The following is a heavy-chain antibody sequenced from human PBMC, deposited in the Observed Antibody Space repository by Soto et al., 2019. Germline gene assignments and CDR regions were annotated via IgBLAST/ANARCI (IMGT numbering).Heavy chain of an antibody. CDR2: IYPGDSDT. J-gene: IGHJ4*02. CDR1: GYKVSTWHNFTSYW. CDR3: ARGDYRVLEF. D-gene: IGHD4-4*01. Sequence: PGESLKISCMGSGYKVSTWHNFTSYWIAWVRQMPGEGLEWMGIIYPGDSDTRYSPSFQGQVTISADKSISTAYLQWSSLKASDTAMYYCARGDYRVLEFWGQGTLVAVSS. V-gene: IGHV5-51*01.